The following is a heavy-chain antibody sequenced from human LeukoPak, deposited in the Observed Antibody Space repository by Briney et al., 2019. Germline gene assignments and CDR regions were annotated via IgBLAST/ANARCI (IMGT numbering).Heavy chain of an antibody. V-gene: IGHV3-66*01. D-gene: IGHD5-18*01. CDR1: GFTVSNNY. Sequence: GGSLRLSCAASGFTVSNNYMSWVRQAPGKGLEWVSLIYSGGSTSYADSVKGRFTISRDNSKNTLYLQMNSLRAEDTAVYYCAKDRTGYSWYVDYWGQGTLVTVSS. CDR2: IYSGGST. J-gene: IGHJ4*02. CDR3: AKDRTGYSWYVDY.